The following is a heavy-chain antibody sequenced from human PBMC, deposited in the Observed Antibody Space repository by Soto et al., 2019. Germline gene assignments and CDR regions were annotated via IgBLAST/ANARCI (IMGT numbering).Heavy chain of an antibody. CDR2: ISYDGSNK. Sequence: QVQLVESGGGVVQPGRSLRLSCAASGFTFSSYGMHWVRQAPGKGLEWVAVISYDGSNKYYAESVKGRFTISRDNSKNTLYLQMNSLRAEDTAVYYCAKCRYSGSYYYYYGMDVWGQGTTVTVSS. CDR1: GFTFSSYG. CDR3: AKCRYSGSYYYYYGMDV. D-gene: IGHD1-26*01. V-gene: IGHV3-30*18. J-gene: IGHJ6*02.